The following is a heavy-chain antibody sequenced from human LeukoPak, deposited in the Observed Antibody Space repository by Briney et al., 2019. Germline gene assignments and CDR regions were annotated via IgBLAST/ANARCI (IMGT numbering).Heavy chain of an antibody. J-gene: IGHJ3*02. Sequence: SETLSLTCTVSGGSISSGDYYWSWIRQPPGKGLEWIGYIYYSGSTYYNPSLKSRVTISVDTSKNQFSLKLSSVTAADTAVYYCARAYRITIFGVVTQKGAFDIWGQGTMVTVSS. D-gene: IGHD3-3*01. CDR3: ARAYRITIFGVVTQKGAFDI. CDR2: IYYSGST. V-gene: IGHV4-30-4*08. CDR1: GGSISSGDYY.